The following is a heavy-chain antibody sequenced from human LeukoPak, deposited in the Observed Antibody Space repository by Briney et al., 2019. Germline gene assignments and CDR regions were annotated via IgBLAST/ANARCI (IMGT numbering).Heavy chain of an antibody. CDR1: GGTFSNYA. D-gene: IGHD4-23*01. Sequence: ASVKVSCKASGGTFSNYAISWVRQAPGQGLEWMGGIIPIFGTANYAQKFRGRVTITADKSTRTAYMELSSLRSEDTAVYYCARDIAGGTVVTPGAFDIWGQGTMVTVSS. V-gene: IGHV1-69*06. CDR3: ARDIAGGTVVTPGAFDI. CDR2: IIPIFGTA. J-gene: IGHJ3*02.